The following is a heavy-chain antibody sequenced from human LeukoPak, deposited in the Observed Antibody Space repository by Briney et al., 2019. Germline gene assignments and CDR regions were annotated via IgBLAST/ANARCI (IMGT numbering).Heavy chain of an antibody. CDR2: IYHSGST. CDR1: GGSISSSNW. D-gene: IGHD3-22*01. J-gene: IGHJ4*02. Sequence: PSETLSLTCAVSGGSISSSNWWSWVRPPPGKGLEWIGEIYHSGSTNYNPSLKSRVTISVDKSKNQFSLNLRSMTAADTAIYYCARSDRSGYDYQYYFDYWGPGILVTVSS. CDR3: ARSDRSGYDYQYYFDY. V-gene: IGHV4-4*02.